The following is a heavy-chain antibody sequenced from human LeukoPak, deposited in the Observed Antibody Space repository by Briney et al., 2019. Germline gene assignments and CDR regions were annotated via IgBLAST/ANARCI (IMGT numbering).Heavy chain of an antibody. CDR3: VRVSGSNPYYFDY. J-gene: IGHJ4*02. CDR2: INYSGST. D-gene: IGHD4-23*01. Sequence: SETLSLTCTVSGGSINNYYWGWIRQPPGKGLEWIGSINYSGSTNYNPSLKSRVTISVDTSKNQFSLKLNSVTAADTAVYYCVRVSGSNPYYFDYWGQGTLVTVSS. V-gene: IGHV4-59*08. CDR1: GGSINNYY.